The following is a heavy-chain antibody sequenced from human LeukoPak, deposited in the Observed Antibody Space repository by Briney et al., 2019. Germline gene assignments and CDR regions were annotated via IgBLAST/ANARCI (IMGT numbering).Heavy chain of an antibody. J-gene: IGHJ3*01. CDR1: GYTFTGYY. V-gene: IGHV1-2*02. CDR2: INPNSGGT. CDR3: ARDRDDYGDPDAFNV. Sequence: ASVKVSCKASGYTFTGYYMHWVRQAPGQGLEWMGWINPNSGGTNYAQKFQGRVTMTRDTSISTAYMELSRLRSDDTAVYYCARDRDDYGDPDAFNVWGQGAVVTVSS. D-gene: IGHD4-17*01.